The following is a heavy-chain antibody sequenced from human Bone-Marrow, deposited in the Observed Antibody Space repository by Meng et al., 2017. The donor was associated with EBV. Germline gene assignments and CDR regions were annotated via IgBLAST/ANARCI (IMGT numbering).Heavy chain of an antibody. CDR3: ARESGRGYTPDF. J-gene: IGHJ4*02. CDR2: LIPDFGTP. CDR1: GGSCMYSA. Sequence: VQSWAGVKKRGSWVKVSCKASGGSCMYSAISWVRQAPGQGLGWMGGLIPDFGTPDYAPNYQDRVTITADESTSTAYMELNSLTPEDTAIYYCARESGRGYTPDFWGQGTLVTVSS. V-gene: IGHV1-69*01. D-gene: IGHD3-10*01.